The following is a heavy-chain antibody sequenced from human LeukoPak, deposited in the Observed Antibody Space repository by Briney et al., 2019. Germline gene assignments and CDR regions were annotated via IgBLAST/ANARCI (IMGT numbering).Heavy chain of an antibody. CDR1: GGSISSSSYY. CDR2: IYYSGST. Sequence: SETLSLTCTVSGGSISSSSYYWSWIRQPPGKGLEWIGYIYYSGSTNYNPSLKSRVTISVDTSKNQFSLKLSSVTAADTAVYYCARAPQEGYFWSGFQDYYYYGMDVWGQGTTVTVSS. V-gene: IGHV4-61*01. D-gene: IGHD3-3*01. CDR3: ARAPQEGYFWSGFQDYYYYGMDV. J-gene: IGHJ6*02.